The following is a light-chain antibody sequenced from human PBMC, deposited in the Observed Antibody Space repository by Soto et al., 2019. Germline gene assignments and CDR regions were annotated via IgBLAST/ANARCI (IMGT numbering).Light chain of an antibody. CDR3: CSYAGNFICV. J-gene: IGLJ3*02. Sequence: QSVLTQPASVSGSPGQSIAISCTGTSSDVGGSTHVSWYQHHPGEAPKLIIYGDTNRPSGVSDRFSGSKSGNTASLTISGLQADDEADYYCCSYAGNFICVFGGGTKVTVL. CDR2: GDT. V-gene: IGLV2-14*01. CDR1: SSDVGGSTH.